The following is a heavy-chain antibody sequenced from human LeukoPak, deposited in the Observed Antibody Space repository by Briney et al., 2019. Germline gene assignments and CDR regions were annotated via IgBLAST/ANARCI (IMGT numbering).Heavy chain of an antibody. Sequence: AGSLSLSCAASGFTFSSYAMHWVRQAPGKGLEYVSAISSNGGSTYYANSVKGRFTISRDNSKNTLYLQMNSLRAEDTAVYYCAKDQAATMIVVVIDYWGQGALVSASS. J-gene: IGHJ4*02. V-gene: IGHV3-64*01. CDR1: GFTFSSYA. CDR3: AKDQAATMIVVVIDY. CDR2: ISSNGGST. D-gene: IGHD3-22*01.